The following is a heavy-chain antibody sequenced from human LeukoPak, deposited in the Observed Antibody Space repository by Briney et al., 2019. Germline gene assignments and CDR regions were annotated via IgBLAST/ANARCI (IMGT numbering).Heavy chain of an antibody. V-gene: IGHV3-23*01. CDR3: ARDPNGNYVGAFDFQR. CDR2: ISGAGP. J-gene: IGHJ1*01. Sequence: PGGSLRLSCAASGFTFSNYGLTWVCQAPGRGLEWVSSISGAGPYYADSVKGRFSISRDNYKNTLYLQMNSLRADDTAVYYCARDPNGNYVGAFDFQRWGQGTLVTVSS. CDR1: GFTFSNYG. D-gene: IGHD4-17*01.